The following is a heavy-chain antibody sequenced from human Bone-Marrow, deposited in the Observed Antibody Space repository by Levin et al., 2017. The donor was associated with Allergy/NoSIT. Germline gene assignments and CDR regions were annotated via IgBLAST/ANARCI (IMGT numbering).Heavy chain of an antibody. CDR1: GFTFSSYA. V-gene: IGHV3-30-3*01. J-gene: IGHJ3*02. CDR3: ARDMGSSGWYASGRSGAFDI. D-gene: IGHD6-19*01. CDR2: ISYDGSNK. Sequence: GESLKISCAASGFTFSSYAMHWVRQAPGKELEWVAVISYDGSNKYYADSVKGRFTISRDNSKNTLYLQMNSLRAEDTAVYYCARDMGSSGWYASGRSGAFDIWGQGTMVTVSS.